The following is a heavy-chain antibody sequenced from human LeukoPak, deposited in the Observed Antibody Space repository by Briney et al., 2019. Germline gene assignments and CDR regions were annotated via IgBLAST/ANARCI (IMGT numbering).Heavy chain of an antibody. CDR2: IYYSGST. V-gene: IGHV4-59*08. CDR3: ARLDPRGGAFDI. Sequence: PSETLSLTCTVSGGSISSYYWSWIRQPPGKGLEGIGYIYYSGSTNYNPSLKSRVTISVDTSKNQFSLKLSSVTAADTAVYYCARLDPRGGAFDIWGQGTMVTASS. CDR1: GGSISSYY. D-gene: IGHD4-23*01. J-gene: IGHJ3*02.